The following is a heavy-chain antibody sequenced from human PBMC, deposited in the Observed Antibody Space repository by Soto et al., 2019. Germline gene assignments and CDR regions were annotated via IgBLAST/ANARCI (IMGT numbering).Heavy chain of an antibody. CDR3: ARDQGLNFDY. J-gene: IGHJ4*02. V-gene: IGHV4-34*01. CDR1: GGSFSGYY. CDR2: INHSGST. Sequence: PSETLSLTCAVYGGSFSGYYWSWIRQPPGKGLEWIGEINHSGSTNYNPSLKSRVTISVDTSKNQFSLKLSSVSAADTAVYYCARDQGLNFDYWGQGTLVTVSS.